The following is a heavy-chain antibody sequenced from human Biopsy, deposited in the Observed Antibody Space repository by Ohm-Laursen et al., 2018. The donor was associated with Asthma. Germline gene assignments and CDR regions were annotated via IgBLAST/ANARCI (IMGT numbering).Heavy chain of an antibody. CDR2: INTNTGNP. J-gene: IGHJ4*02. D-gene: IGHD3-3*01. Sequence: ASVKVSCKASGYSLTRKAINWVRQAPGQGLEWMGWINTNTGNPTYAQGFTGRYVFSVDTSINAAHLQISSLKAEDTAVYYCARMISYYDEMRDPYFGSWGQGTLVTVSS. V-gene: IGHV7-4-1*02. CDR1: GYSLTRKA. CDR3: ARMISYYDEMRDPYFGS.